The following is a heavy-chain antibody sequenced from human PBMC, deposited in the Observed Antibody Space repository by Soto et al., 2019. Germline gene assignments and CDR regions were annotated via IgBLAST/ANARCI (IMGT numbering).Heavy chain of an antibody. CDR3: TRVNTIFFNTDYYSYDMDV. CDR1: GYTFATYA. D-gene: IGHD3-9*01. V-gene: IGHV1-3*04. CDR2: INTGNGYT. Sequence: QVQLVQSGAEVKKPGASVKVSCKASGYTFATYAIHWVRQAHGQRLEWMGWINTGNGYTEYSQNLRGRVTITMATSASTAYMELSSLRSEDTAMYYCTRVNTIFFNTDYYSYDMDVWGQGTTVTVAS. J-gene: IGHJ6*02.